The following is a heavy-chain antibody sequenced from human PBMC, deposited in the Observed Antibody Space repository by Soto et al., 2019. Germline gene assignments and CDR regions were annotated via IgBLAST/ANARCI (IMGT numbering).Heavy chain of an antibody. V-gene: IGHV3-30*18. CDR1: GFSFRSYG. CDR3: AKGAGSTSAPFDH. J-gene: IGHJ4*02. Sequence: GGSLRLSCAAAGFSFRSYGIHWVRQAPGKWLEWVALISYDGSNKYYADSVKGRFTISRDNSKDTLYLQLNSLRADDTAVYYCAKGAGSTSAPFDHXGQGTRVTVS. D-gene: IGHD6-6*01. CDR2: ISYDGSNK.